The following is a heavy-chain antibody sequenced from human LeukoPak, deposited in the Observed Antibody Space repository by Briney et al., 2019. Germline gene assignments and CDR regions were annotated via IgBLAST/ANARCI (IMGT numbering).Heavy chain of an antibody. CDR1: GGSISSYY. V-gene: IGHV4-4*07. Sequence: SETLSLTCTVSGGSISSYYWSWIRQPAGKGLEWIGRIYTSGSTNYNPSLKSRVTMSVDTSKNQFSLKLSSVTAADTAVYYCARGITMVRGAPPWFDPWGQGTLVTVSS. CDR3: ARGITMVRGAPPWFDP. D-gene: IGHD3-10*01. J-gene: IGHJ5*02. CDR2: IYTSGST.